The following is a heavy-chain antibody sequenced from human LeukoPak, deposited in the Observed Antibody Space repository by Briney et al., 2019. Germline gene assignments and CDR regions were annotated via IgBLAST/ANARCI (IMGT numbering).Heavy chain of an antibody. CDR1: GGSISSGSYY. D-gene: IGHD1-1*01. J-gene: IGHJ5*02. Sequence: PSQTLSLTCTVSGGSISSGSYYWSWIRQPPGKGLEWIGYIYYSGSTNYNPSLKSRVTISVDTSKNQFSLKLSSVTAADTAVYYCARAELAPSYNWFDPWGQGTLVTVSS. CDR3: ARAELAPSYNWFDP. CDR2: IYYSGST. V-gene: IGHV4-61*01.